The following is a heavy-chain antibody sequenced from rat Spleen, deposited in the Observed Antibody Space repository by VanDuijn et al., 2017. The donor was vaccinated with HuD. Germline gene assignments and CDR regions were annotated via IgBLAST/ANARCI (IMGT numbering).Heavy chain of an antibody. CDR2: ISSDGTTT. V-gene: IGHV5-29*01. J-gene: IGHJ2*01. Sequence: EVQLVESGGGLVQPGRSLKLSCAASGFTFNNYGMAWVRQAPAKGLEWVATISSDGTTTYYRDSVKGRFTISRDNAKSTLYLQMNSLRSEDTATYYCTRDPFWDYGSHYFDYWGQGVMVTVSS. CDR1: GFTFNNYG. CDR3: TRDPFWDYGSHYFDY. D-gene: IGHD1-3*01.